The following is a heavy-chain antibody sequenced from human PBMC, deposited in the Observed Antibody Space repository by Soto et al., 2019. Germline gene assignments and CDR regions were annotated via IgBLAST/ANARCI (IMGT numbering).Heavy chain of an antibody. V-gene: IGHV4-30-4*01. Sequence: SETLSLTCTVSGGSISSGDYYWSWIRQPSGKGLEWIGYIYYSGSTYYNPSLKSRVTISVDTSKNQFSLKLSSVTAADTAVYYCATQGGILTGYDYWGQGTLVTVSS. CDR3: ATQGGILTGYDY. J-gene: IGHJ4*02. D-gene: IGHD3-9*01. CDR1: GGSISSGDYY. CDR2: IYYSGST.